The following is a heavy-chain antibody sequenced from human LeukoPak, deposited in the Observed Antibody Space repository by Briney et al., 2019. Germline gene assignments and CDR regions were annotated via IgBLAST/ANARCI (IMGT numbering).Heavy chain of an antibody. CDR3: ARGTSYGLDY. J-gene: IGHJ4*02. CDR1: GYTFTGYY. D-gene: IGHD5-18*01. V-gene: IGHV1-2*02. CDR2: INPNSGGT. Sequence: GASLKLSCTASGYTFTGYYMHWVRQAPGQGLEWMGRINPNSGGTNYAQKFQGRVTMTRDKSISTAYMELSGLRSDDTAVYYCARGTSYGLDYWGQGTLVTVSS.